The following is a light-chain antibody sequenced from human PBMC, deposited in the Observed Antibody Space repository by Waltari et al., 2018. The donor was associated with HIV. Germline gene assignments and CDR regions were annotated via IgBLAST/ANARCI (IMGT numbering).Light chain of an antibody. CDR3: LQSLHTPRFS. V-gene: IGKV2-28*01. CDR2: LAS. J-gene: IGKJ3*01. CDR1: QSLLHNNGNNY. Sequence: EIVLTQSPLSLPVAPGESASLSCRASQSLLHNNGNNYLDWYVQKPGQSPQLLIYLASHRTSGVPERFSGSGSGTNFTMKITRVEAEDVGTYYCLQSLHTPRFSFGPGTKVDI.